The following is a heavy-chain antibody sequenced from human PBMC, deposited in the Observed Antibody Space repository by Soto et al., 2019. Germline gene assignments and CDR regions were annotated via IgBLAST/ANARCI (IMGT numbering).Heavy chain of an antibody. D-gene: IGHD5-12*01. CDR3: ARGRRDSGYSRI. Sequence: GASVKVSCKASGGTFSSYTISWVRQAPGQGLEWMGRIIPILGIANYAQKFQGRVTITADKSTSTAYMELSSLRSEDTAVYYCARGRRDSGYSRIWGQGTMVTVSS. CDR1: GGTFSSYT. V-gene: IGHV1-69*02. CDR2: IIPILGIA. J-gene: IGHJ3*02.